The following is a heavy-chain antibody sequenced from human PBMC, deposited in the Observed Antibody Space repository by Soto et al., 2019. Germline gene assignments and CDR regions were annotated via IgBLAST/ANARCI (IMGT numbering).Heavy chain of an antibody. Sequence: GGSLRLSCAASGFTFSSYGMHWVRQAPGKGLEWVAVIWYDGSNKYYADSVKGRFTISRDNSKNTLYLQMNSLRAEDTAVYYCARDGVYCSGGSCYSSTLDYWGQGTLVTVSS. J-gene: IGHJ4*02. CDR1: GFTFSSYG. V-gene: IGHV3-33*01. CDR2: IWYDGSNK. CDR3: ARDGVYCSGGSCYSSTLDY. D-gene: IGHD2-15*01.